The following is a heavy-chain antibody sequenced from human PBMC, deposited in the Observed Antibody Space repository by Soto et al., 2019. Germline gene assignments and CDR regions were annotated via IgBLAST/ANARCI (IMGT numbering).Heavy chain of an antibody. CDR2: ISAYNDNT. CDR1: GYTFTSYG. CDR3: ARDQEVAAAHGWFDP. J-gene: IGHJ5*02. V-gene: IGHV1-18*01. D-gene: IGHD6-13*01. Sequence: GASVQVSCKASGYTFTSYGISWVRQAPGQELEWMGWISAYNDNTSYAQKLQGRVTMTTDTSTSTAYMEMRSLRSDDTAVYYCARDQEVAAAHGWFDPWCQVTLVTDSS.